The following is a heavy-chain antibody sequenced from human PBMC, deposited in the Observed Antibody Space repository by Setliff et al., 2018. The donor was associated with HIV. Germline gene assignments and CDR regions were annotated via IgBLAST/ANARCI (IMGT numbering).Heavy chain of an antibody. CDR2: INPSGGSA. Sequence: GASVKVSCKSSGYTFTRNQIHWVRQAPGQGLEWMGIINPSGGSAAYAEKFRGRVTMTSDTSTNTVYMELRSLRSEETAVFYCARDGGDDSGYYYADYWGQGTLVTVSS. V-gene: IGHV1-46*01. CDR1: GYTFTRNQ. D-gene: IGHD3-22*01. J-gene: IGHJ4*02. CDR3: ARDGGDDSGYYYADY.